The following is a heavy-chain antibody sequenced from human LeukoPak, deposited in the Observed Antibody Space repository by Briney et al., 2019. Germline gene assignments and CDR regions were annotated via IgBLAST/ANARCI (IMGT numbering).Heavy chain of an antibody. V-gene: IGHV1-2*02. Sequence: ASVKVSCKASGYTFTGYYMHWVRQAPGQGLEWMGWINPNSGGTNYAQKFQGRVTMTRDTSISTAYMELSRLRSGDTAVYYCARDVVWGSYYPNFDYWGQGTLVTVSS. J-gene: IGHJ4*02. D-gene: IGHD1-26*01. CDR3: ARDVVWGSYYPNFDY. CDR1: GYTFTGYY. CDR2: INPNSGGT.